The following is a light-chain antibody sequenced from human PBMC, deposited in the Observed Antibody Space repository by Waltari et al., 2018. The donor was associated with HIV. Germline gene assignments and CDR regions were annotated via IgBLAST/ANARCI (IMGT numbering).Light chain of an antibody. CDR1: SSDVGGYNY. CDR2: DVS. Sequence: QSALTQPASVSGSPGQSITISCTGTSSDVGGYNYVSWYQRHPGKAPKLIIYDVSNRHSGVSKRFYGSKSGNRASLTISGLQAEDEADYYCSSYTSSSTRVFGGGTTVTVL. CDR3: SSYTSSSTRV. J-gene: IGLJ3*02. V-gene: IGLV2-14*03.